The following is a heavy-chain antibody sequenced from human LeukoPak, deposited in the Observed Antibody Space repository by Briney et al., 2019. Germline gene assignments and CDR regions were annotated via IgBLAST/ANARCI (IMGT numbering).Heavy chain of an antibody. CDR3: ARVKCCSSTSRDAFDI. Sequence: PGGSLRLSCAASGFTFSTYTMNWVRQAPGKGLVWVSRINSDGSSTSYADSVKGRFTISRDNAKNTLYMQMNSLRAEDTAVYYCARVKCCSSTSRDAFDIWGQGTMVTVSS. CDR2: INSDGSST. CDR1: GFTFSTYT. D-gene: IGHD2-2*01. V-gene: IGHV3-74*01. J-gene: IGHJ3*02.